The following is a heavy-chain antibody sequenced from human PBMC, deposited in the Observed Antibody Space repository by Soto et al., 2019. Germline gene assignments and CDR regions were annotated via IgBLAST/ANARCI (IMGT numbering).Heavy chain of an antibody. Sequence: LRLSCAASGFTFSSYAMHWVRQAPGKGLEWVAVISYDGSNKYYADSVKGRFTISRDNSKNTLYLQMNSLRAEDTAVYYCARDRDGYPGYWGQGTLVTVSS. CDR1: GFTFSSYA. CDR3: ARDRDGYPGY. J-gene: IGHJ4*02. D-gene: IGHD5-12*01. V-gene: IGHV3-30-3*01. CDR2: ISYDGSNK.